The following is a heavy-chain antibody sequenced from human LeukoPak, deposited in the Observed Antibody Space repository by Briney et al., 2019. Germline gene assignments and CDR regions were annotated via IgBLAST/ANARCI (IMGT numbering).Heavy chain of an antibody. J-gene: IGHJ4*02. CDR2: IYTSGST. Sequence: SETLSLTCTVSGGSIRSYYWNWIRQPAGKGLEWIGHIYTSGSTNYNPSLKSRVTMSVDTSKNQFSLKLSSVTAADTAVYYCARDKVRGVFDYWGQGTLVTVSS. D-gene: IGHD3-10*01. V-gene: IGHV4-4*07. CDR3: ARDKVRGVFDY. CDR1: GGSIRSYY.